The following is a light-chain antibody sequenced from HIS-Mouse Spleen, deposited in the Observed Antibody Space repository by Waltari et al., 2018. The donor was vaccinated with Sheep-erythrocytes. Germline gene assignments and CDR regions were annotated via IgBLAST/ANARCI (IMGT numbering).Light chain of an antibody. CDR3: QQYDNLFT. Sequence: IWMTQSPSLLSASTGDRVTITCQASQDISNYLNWYQQKPGKAPKLLIYDASNLETGVPSRFSGSGSGTDFTFTISSLQPEDIATYYCQQYDNLFTFGPGTKVDIK. CDR2: DAS. V-gene: IGKV1-33*01. J-gene: IGKJ3*01. CDR1: QDISNY.